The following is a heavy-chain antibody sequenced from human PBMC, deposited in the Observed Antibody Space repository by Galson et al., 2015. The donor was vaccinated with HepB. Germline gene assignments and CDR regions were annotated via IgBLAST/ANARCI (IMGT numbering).Heavy chain of an antibody. CDR2: ISYDGSNK. Sequence: SLRLSCAASGLTFSSYAMHWVRQAPGKGLEWVAVISYDGSNKYYADSVKGRFTISRDNSKNTLYLQMNSLRAEDTAVYYCARDGGYSSGWYDYFDYWGQGTLVTVSS. J-gene: IGHJ4*02. D-gene: IGHD6-19*01. V-gene: IGHV3-30-3*01. CDR3: ARDGGYSSGWYDYFDY. CDR1: GLTFSSYA.